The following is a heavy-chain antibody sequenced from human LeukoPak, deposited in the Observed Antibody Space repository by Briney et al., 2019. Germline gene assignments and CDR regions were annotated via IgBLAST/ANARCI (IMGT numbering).Heavy chain of an antibody. V-gene: IGHV4-31*03. CDR3: ARHTVGYCSSTSCYHGYYFDY. Sequence: SETLSLTCTVSGDSISSGGHYWSWIRQHPGKGLEWIGYIYYTGSTCYNPSLKSRLTISVDTSQNQFSLKLSSVTAADTAIYYCARHTVGYCSSTSCYHGYYFDYWGQGILVTVSS. D-gene: IGHD2-2*01. CDR1: GDSISSGGHY. J-gene: IGHJ4*02. CDR2: IYYTGST.